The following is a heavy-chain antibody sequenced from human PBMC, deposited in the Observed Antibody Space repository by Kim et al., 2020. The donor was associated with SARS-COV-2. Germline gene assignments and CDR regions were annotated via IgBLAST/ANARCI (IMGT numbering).Heavy chain of an antibody. CDR2: INSDGSST. CDR1: GFTFSSYW. CDR3: ARGRESQIYYFDY. Sequence: GGSLRLSCAASGFTFSSYWMHWVRQVPGKGLVWVSRINSDGSSTTYADSVKGRFTVSRDNAKNTLYLQMNSLRGEDTAVYYCARGRESQIYYFDYWGQGTLVTVSS. J-gene: IGHJ4*02. V-gene: IGHV3-74*01.